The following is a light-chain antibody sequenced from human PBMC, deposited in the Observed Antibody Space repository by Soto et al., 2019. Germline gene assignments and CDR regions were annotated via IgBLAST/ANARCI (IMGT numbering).Light chain of an antibody. V-gene: IGLV2-8*01. CDR3: SSYAGTNNYV. Sequence: QSALTQPPSASESPGQSVTISCTGTSSDVGGYNYVSWYQQHPGKAPKPMIYEVFKRPSGVPDRFSGSKSGNTASLTVSGLQAEDEADYYCSSYAGTNNYVFGTGTKVTV. CDR1: SSDVGGYNY. CDR2: EVF. J-gene: IGLJ1*01.